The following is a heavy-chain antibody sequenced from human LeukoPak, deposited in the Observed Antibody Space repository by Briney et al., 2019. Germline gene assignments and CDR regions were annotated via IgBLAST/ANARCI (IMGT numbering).Heavy chain of an antibody. CDR1: GGSISSYY. CDR2: IYYSGST. CDR3: ATIRGWPDEVDY. J-gene: IGHJ4*02. V-gene: IGHV4-59*08. Sequence: SETLSLTCTVSGGSISSYYWSWIRQPPGKGLEGIGYIYYSGSTNYNPSLKTRFTISVDTSKNQFSLSLSSVTAADTAVYYCATIRGWPDEVDYWGQGTLVTVSS. D-gene: IGHD6-19*01.